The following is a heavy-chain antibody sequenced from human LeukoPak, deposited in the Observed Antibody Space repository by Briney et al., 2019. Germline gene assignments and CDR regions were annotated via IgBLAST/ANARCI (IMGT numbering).Heavy chain of an antibody. CDR2: IYYSGST. J-gene: IGHJ4*02. CDR3: ARVGYGDYVDY. Sequence: SETLSLTCTGSGGSISSYYWSWIGQPPGKGLEWIGYIYYSGSTNYNPSLKSRVTISVDTSKKQFSLKLSSVTAADTAVYYCARVGYGDYVDYWGQGTLVTVSS. V-gene: IGHV4-59*01. D-gene: IGHD4-17*01. CDR1: GGSISSYY.